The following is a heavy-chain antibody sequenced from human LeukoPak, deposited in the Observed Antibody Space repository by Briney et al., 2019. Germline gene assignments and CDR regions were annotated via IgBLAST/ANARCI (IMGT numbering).Heavy chain of an antibody. J-gene: IGHJ4*02. CDR3: ARSRFLEWLFHFDY. CDR1: GYTFTSYA. CDR2: INAGNGST. D-gene: IGHD3-3*01. Sequence: PRASVKVSCKASGYTFTSYAMHWVRQAPGQRLEWMGWINAGNGSTKYSQKFQGRVTITRDTSASTAYMEPSSLRSEDTAVYYCARSRFLEWLFHFDYWGQGTLVTVSS. V-gene: IGHV1-3*01.